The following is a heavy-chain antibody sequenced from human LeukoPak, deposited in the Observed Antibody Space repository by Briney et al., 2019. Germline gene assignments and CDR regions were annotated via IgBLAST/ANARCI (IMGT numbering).Heavy chain of an antibody. D-gene: IGHD5-24*01. CDR3: TRDIVWLQLQN. Sequence: GGSLRLSCAASGFAFPGYWMVWVRQAPGKGLEWVGSIGKDGSEKDYAESVKDRFTISTDNARNSLYLQMNSLGVEDTAVYYCTRDIVWLQLQNWGERALVTVSS. CDR2: IGKDGSEK. V-gene: IGHV3-7*01. J-gene: IGHJ4*02. CDR1: GFAFPGYW.